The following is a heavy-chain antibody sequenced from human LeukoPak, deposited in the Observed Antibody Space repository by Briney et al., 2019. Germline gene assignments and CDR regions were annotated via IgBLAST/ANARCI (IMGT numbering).Heavy chain of an antibody. CDR3: ATGYSSTWYYFDY. Sequence: SETLSLTCAVYGGSFSGYSWSWIRQPPGKGLEWIGEINHSGSTNYDPSLKSRVTISADTSKDQFSLKLAPVTAADTAVYYCATGYSSTWYYFDYWGQGTLVTVSS. D-gene: IGHD6-13*01. CDR1: GGSFSGYS. CDR2: INHSGST. V-gene: IGHV4-34*01. J-gene: IGHJ4*02.